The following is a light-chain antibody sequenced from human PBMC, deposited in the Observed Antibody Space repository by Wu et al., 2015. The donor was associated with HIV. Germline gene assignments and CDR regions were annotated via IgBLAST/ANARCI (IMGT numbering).Light chain of an antibody. V-gene: IGKV1-9*01. CDR2: TAS. CDR1: QAVNNY. J-gene: IGKJ1*01. Sequence: DIELTQSPSYLSASVGDTVTITCRASQAVNNYLAWYQQKPGKAPKLLIYTASTLQTGVPPRFSGSGSGTGFTLTITNLQPEDFAIYSCQQLNTYPWTFGPGTKVEI. CDR3: QQLNTYPWT.